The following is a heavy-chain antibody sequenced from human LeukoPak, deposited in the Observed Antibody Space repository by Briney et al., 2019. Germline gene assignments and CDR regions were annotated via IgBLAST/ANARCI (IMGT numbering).Heavy chain of an antibody. J-gene: IGHJ4*02. Sequence: GGSLRLSCAASGFTFSSYGMHWVRQAPGKGLEWVAFIRYDGSNKYYADSVKGRFTISRDNSKNTLYLQMNSLRAEDTAVYYCAKDKGIFWSGPNTLFDYWGQGTLVTVSS. CDR3: AKDKGIFWSGPNTLFDY. CDR1: GFTFSSYG. CDR2: IRYDGSNK. V-gene: IGHV3-30*02. D-gene: IGHD3-3*01.